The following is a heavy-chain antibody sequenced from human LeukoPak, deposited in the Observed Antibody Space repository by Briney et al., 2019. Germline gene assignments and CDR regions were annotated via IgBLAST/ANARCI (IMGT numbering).Heavy chain of an antibody. CDR1: GGSISSGGYS. J-gene: IGHJ6*02. Sequence: SQTLSLTCAVSGGSISSGGYSWSWIRQPPGKGLEWIGYIYHSGSTYYNPSLKSRVTISVDRSKNQFSLKLSSVTAADTAVYYCARSSSSSWAVYYYYGMDVWGQGTTVTVSS. CDR2: IYHSGST. CDR3: ARSSSSSWAVYYYYGMDV. D-gene: IGHD6-13*01. V-gene: IGHV4-30-2*01.